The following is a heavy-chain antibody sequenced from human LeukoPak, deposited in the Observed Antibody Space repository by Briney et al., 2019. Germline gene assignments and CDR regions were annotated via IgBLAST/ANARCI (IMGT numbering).Heavy chain of an antibody. J-gene: IGHJ4*02. CDR2: IYYCGST. Sequence: SGTLSLTCTVSGGSINTYYWSWIRQPPGKGLEWIGYIYYCGSTYSNPSLKGRVTISSDTSKNQFSLKLTSVTAADTAVYYCARSSVSGTYSGGYWGQGILVTVSS. CDR1: GGSINTYY. D-gene: IGHD3-10*01. CDR3: ARSSVSGTYSGGY. V-gene: IGHV4-59*08.